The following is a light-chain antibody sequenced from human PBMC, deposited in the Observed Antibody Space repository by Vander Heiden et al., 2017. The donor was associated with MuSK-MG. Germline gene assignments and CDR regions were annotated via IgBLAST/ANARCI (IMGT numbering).Light chain of an antibody. J-gene: IGLJ2*01. V-gene: IGLV1-40*01. CDR1: RSNIGAGYD. CDR2: VYN. CDR3: HCYASGLTSVI. Sequence: QSVLTQPPSVSAAPGQRGSISCTGTRSNIGAGYDVHWYQQFPGPAPKLLIVVYNDRPSGVPVRFSCSKSGTSASLAITGLQAEDKAEDDCHCYASGLTSVIFGGGTKLTVL.